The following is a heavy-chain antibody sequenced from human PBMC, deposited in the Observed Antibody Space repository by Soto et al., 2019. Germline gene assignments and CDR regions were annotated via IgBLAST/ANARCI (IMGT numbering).Heavy chain of an antibody. V-gene: IGHV1-18*01. D-gene: IGHD3-22*01. CDR3: ARELYYYDSCGVVSYWYDP. CDR2: ISAYNGNT. CDR1: GYTFTSYG. J-gene: IGHJ5*02. Sequence: ASVKVSCKASGYTFTSYGISWVRQAPGQGLEWMGWISAYNGNTNYAQKLQGRVTMTTDTSTSTAYMELRSLRSDDTAVYYCARELYYYDSCGVVSYWYDPWGQGTLVTVSS.